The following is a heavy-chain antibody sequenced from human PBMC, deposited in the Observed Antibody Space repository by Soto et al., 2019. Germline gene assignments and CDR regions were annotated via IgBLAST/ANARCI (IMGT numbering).Heavy chain of an antibody. CDR2: LNPSGGST. J-gene: IGHJ4*02. CDR1: GYIFTSYY. Sequence: QVQLVQSGAEVKKPGASMKVSCKASGYIFTSYYIHWVRQAPGQGLEWMGFLNPSGGSTSYAQTFQGRVTMTSDTSTSTVYMDLSSLRSEDTAVYFCARNDKSGLDYWGQGTLVTVSS. V-gene: IGHV1-46*01. D-gene: IGHD1-1*01. CDR3: ARNDKSGLDY.